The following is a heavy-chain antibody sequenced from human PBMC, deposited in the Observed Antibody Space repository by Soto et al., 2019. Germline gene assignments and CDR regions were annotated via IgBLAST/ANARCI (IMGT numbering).Heavy chain of an antibody. CDR2: INPKSGGT. CDR1: GYTFTVYY. Sequence: QVQLVQSGAEVKKPGASVNVSCKASGYTFTVYYMHWVRQAPGQGLEWMGWINPKSGGTMYPQKFQGRVTMTWDTSISTAYMALTRLRSDDTAXXXXXXXXXKGGGSAGFDYWGQGTL. J-gene: IGHJ4*02. D-gene: IGHD1-26*01. CDR3: XXXXXKGGGSAGFDY. V-gene: IGHV1-2*02.